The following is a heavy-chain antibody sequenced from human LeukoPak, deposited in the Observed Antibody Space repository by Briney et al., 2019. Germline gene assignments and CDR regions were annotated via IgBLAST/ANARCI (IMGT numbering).Heavy chain of an antibody. CDR3: ARPDCSSTSCLNAFDI. J-gene: IGHJ3*02. Sequence: ASVKVSCKASGYTFTGYYMHWVRQAPGQGLEWMGRINPNSGGTNYAQKFQGRVIMTRDTSISTAYMELSRLRSDDTAVYYCARPDCSSTSCLNAFDIWGQGTMVTVSS. CDR2: INPNSGGT. D-gene: IGHD2-2*01. CDR1: GYTFTGYY. V-gene: IGHV1-2*06.